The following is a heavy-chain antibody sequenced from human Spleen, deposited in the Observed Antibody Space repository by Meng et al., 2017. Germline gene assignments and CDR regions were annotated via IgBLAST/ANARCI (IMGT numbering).Heavy chain of an antibody. D-gene: IGHD6-13*01. CDR1: GGMFSSYV. CDR2: IDPKSGDT. V-gene: IGHV1-2*06. Sequence: ASVKVSCKASGGMFSSYVIGWVRRAPGQGLEWMGRIDPKSGDTHYAQRFQGRVTMTGDTSISTAYMELSGLRSDDTAMYYCARDEDISAAGKLFGDYWGQGTLVTISS. CDR3: ARDEDISAAGKLFGDY. J-gene: IGHJ4*02.